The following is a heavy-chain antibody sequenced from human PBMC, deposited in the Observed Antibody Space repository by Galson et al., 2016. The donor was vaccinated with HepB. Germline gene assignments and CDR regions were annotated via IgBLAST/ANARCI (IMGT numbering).Heavy chain of an antibody. Sequence: SLRLSCAASGFTFSSDWMTWVRQAPGKGLEWVANIKQDGSENYYVDSVKGRFTISRDNAKNSLYLQMNTLRAEDTAVYYCARGVLPADHWGQGTLVTVSS. D-gene: IGHD3-10*01. CDR3: ARGVLPADH. J-gene: IGHJ4*02. CDR2: IKQDGSEN. CDR1: GFTFSSDW. V-gene: IGHV3-7*03.